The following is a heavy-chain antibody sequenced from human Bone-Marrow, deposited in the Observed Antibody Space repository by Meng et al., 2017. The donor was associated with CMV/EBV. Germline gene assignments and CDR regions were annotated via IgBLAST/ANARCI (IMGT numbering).Heavy chain of an antibody. D-gene: IGHD1-14*01. CDR1: GYSFTSYW. V-gene: IGHV5-51*01. Sequence: GEFLKISCNGFGYSFTSYWIGLVRQMPGKGREWMEIIYPGDSDTRYSPSFQGQVTLSPDKSLSTAYLQWSRLKDSDTAMYYCARRTLPEYYFDYWGQGTLVTVSS. J-gene: IGHJ4*02. CDR2: IYPGDSDT. CDR3: ARRTLPEYYFDY.